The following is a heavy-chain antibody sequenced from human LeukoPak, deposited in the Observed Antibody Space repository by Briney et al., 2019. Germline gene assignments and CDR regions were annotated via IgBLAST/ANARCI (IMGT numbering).Heavy chain of an antibody. Sequence: PGGSLRLSCAASGFTLSDHYLDWVRQAPGKGLEWVSSISSSSSYIYYADSVKGRFTISRDNAKNSLYLQMNSLRAEDTAVYYCARDLTVAGGDYYDSSGYRYWGQGTLVTVSS. CDR3: ARDLTVAGGDYYDSSGYRY. CDR2: ISSSSSYI. V-gene: IGHV3-21*01. CDR1: GFTLSDHY. J-gene: IGHJ4*02. D-gene: IGHD3-22*01.